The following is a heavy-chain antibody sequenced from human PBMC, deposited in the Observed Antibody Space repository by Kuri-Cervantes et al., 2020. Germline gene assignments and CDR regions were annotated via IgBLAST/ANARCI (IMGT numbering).Heavy chain of an antibody. CDR1: GGSFSGCH. CDR3: VRHRGSAHYYYYYMDV. CDR2: INHSGST. Sequence: SETLSLTCAVYGGSFSGCHWSWSRQSSGKGLEWIGGINHSGSTNYNPSLKSRVTTSVDTCKNQFSLKVNSVTATDTGVYYRVRHRGSAHYYYYYMDVWGKGTTVTVSS. J-gene: IGHJ6*03. D-gene: IGHD3-16*01. V-gene: IGHV4-34*01.